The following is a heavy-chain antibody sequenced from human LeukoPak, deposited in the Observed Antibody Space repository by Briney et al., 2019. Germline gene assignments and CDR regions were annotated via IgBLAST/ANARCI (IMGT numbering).Heavy chain of an antibody. J-gene: IGHJ3*02. D-gene: IGHD3-10*01. V-gene: IGHV1-2*02. CDR3: ARAGVIYYGSARDAFDI. Sequence: ASVKVSCKASGYTFTGYYMHWVRQAPVQGLEWMGWINPNSGGTNYAQKFQGRVTMTRDTSISTAYMELSRLRSDDTAVYYCARAGVIYYGSARDAFDIWGQGTMVTVSS. CDR1: GYTFTGYY. CDR2: INPNSGGT.